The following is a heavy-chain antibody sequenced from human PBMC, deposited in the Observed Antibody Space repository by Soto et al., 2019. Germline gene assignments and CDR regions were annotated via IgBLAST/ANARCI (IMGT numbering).Heavy chain of an antibody. D-gene: IGHD4-17*01. CDR2: IYWNDDK. J-gene: IGHJ5*02. Sequence: QITLKESGPTLVKPTQTLTLTCTFSGFSLSTGGMGVGWIRQPPGKAPEWLALIYWNDDKRYSPSLKSRLTITKDTSKNQVVLTMTYMDPVDTATYYCAHRPTTVTKGWFDPWGQGTLVTVSS. CDR1: GFSLSTGGMG. CDR3: AHRPTTVTKGWFDP. V-gene: IGHV2-5*01.